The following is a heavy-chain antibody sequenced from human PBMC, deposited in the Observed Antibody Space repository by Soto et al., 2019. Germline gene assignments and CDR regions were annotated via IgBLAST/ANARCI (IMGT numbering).Heavy chain of an antibody. CDR1: GFAFTNYW. V-gene: IGHV3-74*01. CDR3: ARDRAAQRYFYYGMDV. D-gene: IGHD6-13*01. CDR2: INIDGSIT. Sequence: GGSLRLSCAASGFTSGFAFTNYWMHWVRQAPGKGLVWVSRINIDGSITDYADSVKGRFTISRDNPKNTLYLQMNSLRVEDTAIYYCARDRAAQRYFYYGMDVWGQGTTVTVS. J-gene: IGHJ6*02.